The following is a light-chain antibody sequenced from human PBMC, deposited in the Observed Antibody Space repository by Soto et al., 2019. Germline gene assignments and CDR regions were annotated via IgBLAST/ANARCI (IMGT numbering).Light chain of an antibody. V-gene: IGKV3-20*01. Sequence: EMVLTQSQGTLSLSPGERATISFRASQSVYSNFLAWYQQKSGQAPRLLIYGASSRATGIPDRFSGSASGTDFTLTISRLEPEDFAVYYCKQYGYSLTCGGGNKVDIK. CDR3: KQYGYSLT. J-gene: IGKJ4*01. CDR2: GAS. CDR1: QSVYSNF.